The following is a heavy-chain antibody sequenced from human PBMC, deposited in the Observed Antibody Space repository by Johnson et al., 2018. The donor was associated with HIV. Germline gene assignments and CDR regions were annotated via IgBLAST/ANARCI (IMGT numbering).Heavy chain of an antibody. Sequence: VQLVESGGGLVKPGGSLRLSCAASGFTFSDYYMSWIRQAPGKGLEWVSVISSDGNTYYADSVKGRFSISRDNSKNTLYLQMNSLRAEDTALYYCAKDVYSGSFDSAFEIWDQGTMVTVSS. D-gene: IGHD1-26*01. CDR3: AKDVYSGSFDSAFEI. V-gene: IGHV3-66*01. J-gene: IGHJ3*02. CDR2: ISSDGNT. CDR1: GFTFSDYY.